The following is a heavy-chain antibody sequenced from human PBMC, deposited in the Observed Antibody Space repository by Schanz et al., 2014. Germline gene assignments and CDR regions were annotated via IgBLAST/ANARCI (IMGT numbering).Heavy chain of an antibody. D-gene: IGHD6-13*01. CDR1: GYTFTGYH. CDR2: INPNSGDT. Sequence: QVQLVQSGAEVKKPGASVKVSCKASGYTFTGYHMHWVRQAPGQGLEWMGRINPNSGDTHSAQKFQGRVTMTWDTSTSTAYMELRRLRSDDTAIYYCARDGHSSNWRSYFFYGLDVWGQGTTVTVSS. V-gene: IGHV1-2*06. J-gene: IGHJ6*02. CDR3: ARDGHSSNWRSYFFYGLDV.